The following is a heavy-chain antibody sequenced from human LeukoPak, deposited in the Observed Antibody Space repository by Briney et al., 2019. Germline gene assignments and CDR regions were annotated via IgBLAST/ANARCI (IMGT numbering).Heavy chain of an antibody. Sequence: ASVKVSCTTSGYTFNSYGIAWVRQAPGQGLEWVGWISAYNGDTNYAQNVQQRVTMTTDTSTTTAYMELRSLRSDDTAVYYCAREGSLYDSGNYYLSWFDPWGQGTLVTVSS. CDR3: AREGSLYDSGNYYLSWFDP. CDR2: ISAYNGDT. D-gene: IGHD3-22*01. CDR1: GYTFNSYG. V-gene: IGHV1-18*01. J-gene: IGHJ5*02.